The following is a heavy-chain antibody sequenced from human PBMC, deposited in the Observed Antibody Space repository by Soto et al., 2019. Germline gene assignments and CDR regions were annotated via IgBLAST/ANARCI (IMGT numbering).Heavy chain of an antibody. J-gene: IGHJ6*02. V-gene: IGHV3-15*01. Sequence: PGGSLRLSCAASGCTFSNAWMSWVRQAPGKGLEWVGRIKSKTDGGTTDYAAPVKGRFTISRDDSKNTLYLQMNSLKTEDTAVYYCTTRANNYYGMDVWGQGTTVTVSS. D-gene: IGHD1-26*01. CDR2: IKSKTDGGTT. CDR1: GCTFSNAW. CDR3: TTRANNYYGMDV.